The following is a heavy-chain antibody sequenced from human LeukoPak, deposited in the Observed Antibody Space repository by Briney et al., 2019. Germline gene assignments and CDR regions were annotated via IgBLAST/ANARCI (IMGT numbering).Heavy chain of an antibody. J-gene: IGHJ4*02. Sequence: SETLSLTCAVYGGSFSGYYWSWIRQPPGKGLEWIGEINHSGSTNYNPSLKSRVTISVDTSKNQFSLKLSSVTAADTAVYYCARRRKYSYGPDYWGQGTLVTVSS. V-gene: IGHV4-34*01. CDR3: ARRRKYSYGPDY. CDR1: GGSFSGYY. D-gene: IGHD5-18*01. CDR2: INHSGST.